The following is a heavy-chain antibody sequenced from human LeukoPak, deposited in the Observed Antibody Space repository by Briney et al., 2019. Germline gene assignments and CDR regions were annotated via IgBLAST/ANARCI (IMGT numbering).Heavy chain of an antibody. V-gene: IGHV3-72*01. CDR1: GFTFSDHY. Sequence: GSLRLSCAASGFTFSDHYMDWVRQAPGKGLEWVGRTRNKANSYTTEYAASVTGRFTISRDDSKNSLYLQMNSLKTEDTAVYYCARAHSSGWRYYFDYWGQGTLVTVSS. D-gene: IGHD6-19*01. CDR2: TRNKANSYTT. CDR3: ARAHSSGWRYYFDY. J-gene: IGHJ4*02.